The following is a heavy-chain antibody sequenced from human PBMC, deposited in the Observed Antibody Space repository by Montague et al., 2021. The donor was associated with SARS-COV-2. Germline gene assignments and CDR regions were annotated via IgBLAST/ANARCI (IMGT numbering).Heavy chain of an antibody. J-gene: IGHJ6*01. CDR3: AKGHLEYCSGGTCYSVGMDV. CDR2: ISKNGDRT. CDR1: GFTFDDYA. V-gene: IGHV3-43*02. Sequence: SLSLSCAASGFTFDDYAMPWVRQAPGKGLEWVSLISKNGDRTYYADSVKGRFTISRDNSKNSLYLQMNSQRIEDSALYYCAKGHLEYCSGGTCYSVGMDVWGQGTTVTVSS. D-gene: IGHD2-15*01.